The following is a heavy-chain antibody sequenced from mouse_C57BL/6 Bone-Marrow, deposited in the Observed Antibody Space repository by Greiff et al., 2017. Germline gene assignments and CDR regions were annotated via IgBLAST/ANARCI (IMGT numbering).Heavy chain of an antibody. CDR3: TSYDYDYAMDY. V-gene: IGHV14-4*01. Sequence: EVQLQQSGAELVRPGASVKLSCTASGFNIKDDYMHWVKQRPEQGLEWIGGIDPENGDTEYASKFQGKATITADTSSNTAYLQLSSLTSEDTAVYYCTSYDYDYAMDYWGQGTSVTVSS. CDR1: GFNIKDDY. CDR2: IDPENGDT. J-gene: IGHJ4*01. D-gene: IGHD2-4*01.